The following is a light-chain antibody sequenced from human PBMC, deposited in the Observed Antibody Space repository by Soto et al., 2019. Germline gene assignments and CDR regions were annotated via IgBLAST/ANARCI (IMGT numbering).Light chain of an antibody. CDR1: SSDVGGYTY. V-gene: IGLV2-14*01. CDR3: GSYSSSNTLGV. J-gene: IGLJ2*01. Sequence: QSALTQPASVSGSPGQSITISCSGTSSDVGGYTYVSWYQQHPGKAPKLMIYEVSNRPSGVSNRFSGSKSGNTASLTISGLQAEDEADYYCGSYSSSNTLGVFGGGTKLTVL. CDR2: EVS.